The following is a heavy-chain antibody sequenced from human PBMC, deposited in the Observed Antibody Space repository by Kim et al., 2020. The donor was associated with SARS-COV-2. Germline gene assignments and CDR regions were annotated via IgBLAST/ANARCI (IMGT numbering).Heavy chain of an antibody. Sequence: GRFTISRDNAKNSLYLQMKSLRAEDTAVYYCARDSGSYHDAYYYYYMDVWGKGTTVTVSS. D-gene: IGHD1-26*01. CDR3: ARDSGSYHDAYYYYYMDV. J-gene: IGHJ6*03. V-gene: IGHV3-11*06.